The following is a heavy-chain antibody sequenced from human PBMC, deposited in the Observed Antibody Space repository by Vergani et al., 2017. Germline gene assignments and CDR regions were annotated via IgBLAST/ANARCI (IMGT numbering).Heavy chain of an antibody. V-gene: IGHV3-23*01. D-gene: IGHD2-2*01. CDR3: AKAERRHIVVVPAASPGAFDI. Sequence: EVQLLESGGGLVQPGGSLRLSCAASGFTFSSYAMSWVRQAPGKGLEWVSAISGSGGSTYYEDSVKGRFTISRDNSKNTLYLQMNSLRAEDTAVYYCAKAERRHIVVVPAASPGAFDIWGQGTMVTVSS. J-gene: IGHJ3*02. CDR1: GFTFSSYA. CDR2: ISGSGGST.